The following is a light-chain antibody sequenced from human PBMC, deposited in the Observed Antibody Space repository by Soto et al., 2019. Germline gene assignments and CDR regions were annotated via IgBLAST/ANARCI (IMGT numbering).Light chain of an antibody. CDR2: AAS. V-gene: IGKV1-39*01. CDR3: QQTYSQQNYGSPALT. CDR1: QTIDNY. Sequence: DIQMTQSPSSLSASVGDRVTISCRASQTIDNYLNWYQQKPGKAPKLVIFAASNLQSGVPSTFSGGGSGTDFTLTIRSLQPEDFATYYCQQTYSQQNYGSPALTFGGGTKVEI. J-gene: IGKJ4*01.